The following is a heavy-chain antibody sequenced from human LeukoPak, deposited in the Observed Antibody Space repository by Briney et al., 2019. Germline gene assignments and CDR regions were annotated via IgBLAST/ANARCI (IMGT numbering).Heavy chain of an antibody. V-gene: IGHV4-4*07. D-gene: IGHD3-9*01. Sequence: SGTLSVTCNVSGGSISSYQWSWIRQPAGEGLEWIGRIYTSGSTNYKLSLKSRLTMSVDTSKNQFPLKLRSVAAADTAVYYCARGATYYDILTGISPFNCFDYRGQGTLVSVSS. CDR2: IYTSGST. CDR3: ARGATYYDILTGISPFNCFDY. J-gene: IGHJ4*02. CDR1: GGSISSYQ.